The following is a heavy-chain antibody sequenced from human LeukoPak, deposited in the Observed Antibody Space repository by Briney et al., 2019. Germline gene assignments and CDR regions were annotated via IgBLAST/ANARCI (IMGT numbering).Heavy chain of an antibody. V-gene: IGHV3-11*01. CDR2: ISSSGSTI. Sequence: GGSLRLSCAASGFTFSDYYMSWIRQAPGKGLEWVSYISSSGSTIYYADSVKGRFTISRDNAKNSLYLQMNSLRAEDTAVYYCARDQAAYYYDSSGYYYGYWGQGTLVTVSS. J-gene: IGHJ4*02. CDR1: GFTFSDYY. D-gene: IGHD3-22*01. CDR3: ARDQAAYYYDSSGYYYGY.